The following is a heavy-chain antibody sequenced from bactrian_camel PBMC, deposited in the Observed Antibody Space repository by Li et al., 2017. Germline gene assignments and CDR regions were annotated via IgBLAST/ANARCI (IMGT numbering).Heavy chain of an antibody. Sequence: LVESGGGLVQPGGSLRLSCAASGFTFSSYHMSWVRQAPGKGLEWVSSIATRGGSTFYVDSVKGRFTISRDNAKNTLYLQMNSLKSEDTALYYCATRGSYWTYWTNGHCYSYNYWGQGTQVTVS. J-gene: IGHJ4*01. CDR3: ATRGSYWTYWTNGHCYSYNY. CDR1: GFTFSSYH. V-gene: IGHV3S40*01. CDR2: IATRGGST. D-gene: IGHD1*01.